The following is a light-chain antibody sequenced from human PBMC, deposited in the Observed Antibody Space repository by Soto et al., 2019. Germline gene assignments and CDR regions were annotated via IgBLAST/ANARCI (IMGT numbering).Light chain of an antibody. CDR2: DAS. CDR1: QDISNY. Sequence: DIQMTQSPSSLSASVGDRVTITCQASQDISNYLNWYQQKPGKAPKLLIYDASNLETGVPSRFSGSGAGTDFTFTISSLQPEDIATYYCQQYDHLRAFGPGTKVDLK. J-gene: IGKJ3*01. CDR3: QQYDHLRA. V-gene: IGKV1-33*01.